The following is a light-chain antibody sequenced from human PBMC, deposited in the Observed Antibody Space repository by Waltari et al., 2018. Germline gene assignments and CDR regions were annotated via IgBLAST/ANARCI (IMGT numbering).Light chain of an antibody. CDR1: SSDIGHYNY. V-gene: IGLV2-8*01. J-gene: IGLJ2*01. Sequence: QSALTQPPSASGAPGQSVSISCTGASSDIGHYNYVSWYQQHPGKAPRLMIFDVTERPSGVPGRFSGSKAGNTASLTVSGLQAGDEAHYYCCSYAGNNTFVFGGGTKLTVL. CDR2: DVT. CDR3: CSYAGNNTFV.